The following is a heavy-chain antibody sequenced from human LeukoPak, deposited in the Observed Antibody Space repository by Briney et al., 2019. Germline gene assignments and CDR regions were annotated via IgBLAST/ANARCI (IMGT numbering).Heavy chain of an antibody. V-gene: IGHV3-30*03. CDR3: ARGTTLYDSSGDDFDY. J-gene: IGHJ4*02. CDR2: ISDDGSNK. CDR1: GFTFSAYG. Sequence: PGRSLRLSCAASGFTFSAYGMHWVRQAPGKGLEWVAVISDDGSNKYYADSVKGRFTISRDNSKNTLYLQMNSLRAEDTAVYYCARGTTLYDSSGDDFDYWGQGTLVTVSS. D-gene: IGHD3-22*01.